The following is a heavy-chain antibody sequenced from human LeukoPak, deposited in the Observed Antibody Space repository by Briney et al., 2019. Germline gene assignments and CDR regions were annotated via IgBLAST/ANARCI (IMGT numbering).Heavy chain of an antibody. Sequence: ASVKVSCKASGYSFNNFAMNWVRQAPGKGLEWMGGFDPEDGETIYAQKFQGRVTMTEDTSTDTAYMELSSLRSEDTAVYYCATDQFVVVPAASGDAFDIWGQGTMVTVSS. J-gene: IGHJ3*02. D-gene: IGHD2-2*01. V-gene: IGHV1-24*01. CDR2: FDPEDGET. CDR3: ATDQFVVVPAASGDAFDI. CDR1: GYSFNNFA.